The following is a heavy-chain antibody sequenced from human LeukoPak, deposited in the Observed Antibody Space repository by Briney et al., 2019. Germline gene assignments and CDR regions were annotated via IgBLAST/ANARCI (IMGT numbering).Heavy chain of an antibody. CDR1: GGSFSGYY. CDR3: VRGRRSDYVWGSYRPHYFDY. D-gene: IGHD3-16*02. J-gene: IGHJ4*02. CDR2: INHSGST. V-gene: IGHV4-34*01. Sequence: SETLSLTCAVYGGSFSGYYWSWIRQPPGKGLEWIGEINHSGSTNYNPSLKSRVTISVDTSKNQFSLKLSSVTAADTAVYYCVRGRRSDYVWGSYRPHYFDYWGQGTLVTVSS.